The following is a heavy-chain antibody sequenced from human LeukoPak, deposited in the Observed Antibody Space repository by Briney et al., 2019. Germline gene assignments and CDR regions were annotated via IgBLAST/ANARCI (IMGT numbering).Heavy chain of an antibody. D-gene: IGHD2-15*01. CDR3: ARRVVVGGRAFDI. CDR1: GYSFTSYW. J-gene: IGHJ3*02. Sequence: GESLKISCEGSGYSFTSYWIGWVRQMPGKGLEWMGIIYPGDSDTRYSPSFQGQVTISADKSIRTAYLQWSSLKASDTARYYCARRVVVGGRAFDIWGQGTMVTVSS. CDR2: IYPGDSDT. V-gene: IGHV5-51*01.